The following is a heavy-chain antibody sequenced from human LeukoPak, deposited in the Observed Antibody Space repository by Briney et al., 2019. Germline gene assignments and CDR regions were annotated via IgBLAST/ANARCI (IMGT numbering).Heavy chain of an antibody. D-gene: IGHD2-15*01. Sequence: GGSLRLSCAASGFTFTDAWMAWVRQAPGKGLEWISYISSTGNTIYYVDSVQGRFTISRDNAKNSLYLQMNSLRAEDTAVYYCARGRYCSGHNCYFDYWGQGTLVTVSS. CDR2: ISSTGNTI. CDR1: GFTFTDAW. V-gene: IGHV3-11*04. CDR3: ARGRYCSGHNCYFDY. J-gene: IGHJ4*02.